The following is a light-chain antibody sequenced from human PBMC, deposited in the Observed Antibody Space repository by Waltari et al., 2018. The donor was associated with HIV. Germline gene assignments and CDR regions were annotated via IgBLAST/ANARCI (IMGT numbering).Light chain of an antibody. J-gene: IGKJ4*01. Sequence: DIVMSQSPDSLAVSLGERATINCKSSQSVLYISNNKNYLAWYQQKQGQPPKLLIYWASTRESGVPERFSSSGSGPDFTLTISSLQAEDVAVYYCQQYYSFPLTFGGGTKVEIK. CDR1: QSVLYISNNKNY. CDR3: QQYYSFPLT. CDR2: WAS. V-gene: IGKV4-1*01.